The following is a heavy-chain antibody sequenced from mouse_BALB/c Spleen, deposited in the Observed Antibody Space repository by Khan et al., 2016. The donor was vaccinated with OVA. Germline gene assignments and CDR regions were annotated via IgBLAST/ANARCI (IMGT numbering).Heavy chain of an antibody. V-gene: IGHV3-2*02. Sequence: EVELVESGPGLVKPSQSLSLTCTVTGYSITSDYAWNWIRQFPGNKLEWMGYISYSGRTSYNPSLKSRISITRDTSQNPFFLQLTSVTTEDTATYYGARSVTITTVVATDFDYWGQGTTLTVSS. CDR1: GYSITSDYA. CDR3: ARSVTITTVVATDFDY. D-gene: IGHD1-1*01. J-gene: IGHJ2*01. CDR2: ISYSGRT.